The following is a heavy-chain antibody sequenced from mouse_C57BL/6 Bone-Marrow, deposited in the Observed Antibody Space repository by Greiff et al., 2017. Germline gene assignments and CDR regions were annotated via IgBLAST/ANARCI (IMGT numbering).Heavy chain of an antibody. CDR3: STGSYDDDEGFLDF. D-gene: IGHD2-4*01. V-gene: IGHV14-1*01. CDR1: GFNIKDYY. CDR2: IDPEDGDT. Sequence: VQLQQSGAELVRPGASVKLSCTASGFNIKDYYMHWVKQRPEQGLEWIGRIDPEDGDTEYAPKFQGKATMTADTSSNTAYLQLSSLTSEDTAVYYCSTGSYDDDEGFLDFWGRGTTLTVSA. J-gene: IGHJ2*01.